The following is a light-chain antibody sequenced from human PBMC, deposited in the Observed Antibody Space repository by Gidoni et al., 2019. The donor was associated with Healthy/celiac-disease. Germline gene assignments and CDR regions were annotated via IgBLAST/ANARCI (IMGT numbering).Light chain of an antibody. J-gene: IGKJ1*01. CDR2: DAS. CDR1: QSVSSY. CDR3: QQRSNWPT. Sequence: QRERATLSCRASQSVSSYLAWYQQKPGQAPRLLIYDASNRATGIPARFSGSGSGTDFTLTISSLEPEDFAVYYCQQRSNWPTFGQGTKVEIK. V-gene: IGKV3-11*01.